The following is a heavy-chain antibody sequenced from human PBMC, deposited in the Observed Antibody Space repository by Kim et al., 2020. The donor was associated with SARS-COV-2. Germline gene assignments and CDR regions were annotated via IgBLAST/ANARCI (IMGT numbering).Heavy chain of an antibody. CDR1: GFTFSDYY. Sequence: GGSLRLSCAASGFTFSDYYMSWIRQAPGKGLEWVSYISSSSSYTNYADSVKGRFTISRDNAKNSLYLQMNSLRAEDTAVYYCARFLTSRNMVDYWGQGTLVTVSS. CDR3: ARFLTSRNMVDY. CDR2: ISSSSSYT. D-gene: IGHD3-9*01. V-gene: IGHV3-11*03. J-gene: IGHJ4*02.